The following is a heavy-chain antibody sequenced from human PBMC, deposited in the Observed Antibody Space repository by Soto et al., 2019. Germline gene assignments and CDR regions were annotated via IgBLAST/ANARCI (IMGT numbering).Heavy chain of an antibody. V-gene: IGHV3-23*01. J-gene: IGHJ4*02. CDR2: ISATGGGT. Sequence: GGSRRRSCAASGFTFSNYAMSGGRQAPGKGLEWVSLISATGGGTYYADSVKGRFTISRDNSHNTLYLQVHSLTAEDTAVYYCAKDRRAGGNSAFYFDFWGQGAQVTVSS. D-gene: IGHD3-16*01. CDR3: AKDRRAGGNSAFYFDF. CDR1: GFTFSNYA.